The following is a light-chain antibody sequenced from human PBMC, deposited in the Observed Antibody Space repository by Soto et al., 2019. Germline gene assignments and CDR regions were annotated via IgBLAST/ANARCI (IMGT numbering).Light chain of an antibody. J-gene: IGLJ1*01. CDR1: SSDVGGYNY. CDR2: EVS. Sequence: QSALTQPASVSGSPGQSITISCTGTSSDVGGYNYVSWYQQHPGKAPKLIIYEVSDRPSGVSHRFSGSKSGNTASLTISGLQAEDEADYYCNSYTIISAPFVFGAGTKATVL. CDR3: NSYTIISAPFV. V-gene: IGLV2-14*01.